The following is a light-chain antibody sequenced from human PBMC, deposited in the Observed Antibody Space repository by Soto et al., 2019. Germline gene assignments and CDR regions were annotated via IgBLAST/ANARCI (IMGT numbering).Light chain of an antibody. CDR3: SSYTSSSTLDPYV. J-gene: IGLJ1*01. V-gene: IGLV2-14*01. Sequence: QSALTQPASGSGSRGQSITISCTGTSSDVGGYNYVSWYQQHPGKAPKLMIYDVSNRPSGVSNRFSGSKSGDTASLTISGLQAEDEADYYCSSYTSSSTLDPYVFGTGTKVTVL. CDR2: DVS. CDR1: SSDVGGYNY.